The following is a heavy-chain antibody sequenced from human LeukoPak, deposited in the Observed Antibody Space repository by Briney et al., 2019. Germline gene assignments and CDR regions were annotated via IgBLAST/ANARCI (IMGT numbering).Heavy chain of an antibody. V-gene: IGHV3-9*01. Sequence: PGGSLRLSCAASGFTFDDYAMHWVRQAPGKGLEWVSGISWNSGSIGYADSVKGRFTISRDNAKNSLYLQMNSLRAEDTALYYCAKDIDGGGTYFDYWGQGTLVTVSS. D-gene: IGHD3-16*01. CDR3: AKDIDGGGTYFDY. J-gene: IGHJ4*02. CDR2: ISWNSGSI. CDR1: GFTFDDYA.